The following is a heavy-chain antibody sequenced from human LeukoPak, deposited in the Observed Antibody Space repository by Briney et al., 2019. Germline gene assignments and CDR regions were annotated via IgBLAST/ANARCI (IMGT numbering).Heavy chain of an antibody. V-gene: IGHV4-31*03. CDR2: IYYSGST. D-gene: IGHD1-26*01. J-gene: IGHJ4*02. Sequence: SETLSLTCTVSGGSISSGNYYWRWIRQHPGKGLEWIGYIYYSGSTYYNPSLKSRVTISADTSKNQFSLKLSSVTAADTAVYYCARGGRSGSSGFYFDYWGQGTLVTVSA. CDR1: GGSISSGNYY. CDR3: ARGGRSGSSGFYFDY.